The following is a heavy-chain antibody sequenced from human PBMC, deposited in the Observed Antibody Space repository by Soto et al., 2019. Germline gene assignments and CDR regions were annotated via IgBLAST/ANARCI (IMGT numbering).Heavy chain of an antibody. CDR1: GFTFSTYA. J-gene: IGHJ3*02. D-gene: IGHD3-9*01. V-gene: IGHV3-23*01. CDR2: ISGSGVNK. CDR3: AKGDDVLTDHVAFDI. Sequence: GGSLRLSCAASGFTFSTYAMSWVRQAPGKGLEWVSGISGSGVNKHYVDSVEGRFIVSRDNSRNTLSLEMDSLRAEDTAVYYCAKGDDVLTDHVAFDIWGQGTMVTVSS.